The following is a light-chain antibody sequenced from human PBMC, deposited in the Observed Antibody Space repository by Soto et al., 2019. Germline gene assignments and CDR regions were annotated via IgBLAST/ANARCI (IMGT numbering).Light chain of an antibody. J-gene: IGLJ2*01. V-gene: IGLV2-8*01. CDR1: SSDVVGHSF. CDR2: EDI. Sequence: QSVLSQPPSASGSPGQSVTISCTGTSSDVVGHSFVSWYQQRPGKAPKLMIYEDIKRPSWVPDRFSGSKSGNTASLTVSGLQSEDEADYYCSSYSDSKSVIFGGGTQLTVL. CDR3: SSYSDSKSVI.